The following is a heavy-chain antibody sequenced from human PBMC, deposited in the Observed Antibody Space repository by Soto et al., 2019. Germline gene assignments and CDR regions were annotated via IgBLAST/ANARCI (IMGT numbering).Heavy chain of an antibody. Sequence: GGSLRLSCAASGFTFSSYAMSWVRQAPGKGLEWVSAISGSGGSTYYADSVKGRFTISRDNSKNTLYLQMNSLRAEDTAVYYCAKGPRGTYFAEYLQHWGQGTLVTVSS. CDR3: AKGPRGTYFAEYLQH. J-gene: IGHJ1*01. CDR2: ISGSGGST. D-gene: IGHD1-1*01. V-gene: IGHV3-23*01. CDR1: GFTFSSYA.